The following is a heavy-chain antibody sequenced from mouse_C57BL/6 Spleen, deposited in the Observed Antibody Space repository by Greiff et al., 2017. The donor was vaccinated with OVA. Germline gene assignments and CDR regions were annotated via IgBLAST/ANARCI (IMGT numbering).Heavy chain of an antibody. J-gene: IGHJ4*01. CDR1: GFSLTSYG. CDR2: IWSGGSP. D-gene: IGHD2-1*01. CDR3: ARIYYGPYYAMDY. V-gene: IGHV2-2*01. Sequence: VQLVESGPGLVQPSQSLSITCTVSGFSLTSYGVHWVRQSPGKGLEWLGVIWSGGSPDYNAALLSSLSISKDNSKSQVFLKMNSLQADDTAIYYCARIYYGPYYAMDYWGQGTSVTVSS.